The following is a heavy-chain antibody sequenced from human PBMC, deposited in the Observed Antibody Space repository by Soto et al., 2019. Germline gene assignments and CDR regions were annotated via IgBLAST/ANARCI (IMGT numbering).Heavy chain of an antibody. Sequence: QVQLVQSGAEVKKPGSSVKVSCKASGGTFSSYTISWVRQAPGQGLEWMGRIIPILGIANYAQKFQGRVTITADKSTSTAYMELSSLTSEDTAVYYCARDLTLYGMDVWGQGTTVTVSS. D-gene: IGHD3-9*01. CDR2: IIPILGIA. CDR1: GGTFSSYT. CDR3: ARDLTLYGMDV. V-gene: IGHV1-69*08. J-gene: IGHJ6*02.